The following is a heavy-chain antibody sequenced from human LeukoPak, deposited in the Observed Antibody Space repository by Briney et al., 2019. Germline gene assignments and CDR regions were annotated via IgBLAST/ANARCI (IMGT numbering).Heavy chain of an antibody. Sequence: GGSLRLSCAASGFTFSTYSINWVRQAPGKGLEWVSSISSGTSYIYYADSVKGRFTISRDNAKNSLYLQMNSLRAEDTAVYYCARARGSQWLENYYYYYYMDVWGKGTTVTISS. D-gene: IGHD6-19*01. V-gene: IGHV3-21*01. CDR2: ISSGTSYI. CDR3: ARARGSQWLENYYYYYYMDV. CDR1: GFTFSTYS. J-gene: IGHJ6*03.